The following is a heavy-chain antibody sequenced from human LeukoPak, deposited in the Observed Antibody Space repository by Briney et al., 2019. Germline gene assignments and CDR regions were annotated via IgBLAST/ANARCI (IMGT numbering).Heavy chain of an antibody. Sequence: SETLSLTCAVSGYSISSSRYWGWIRQPPGKERERIGSIYHSGSSYYNPSLQSRITISVDTSKTRSSLKLSSVPAADTAVYHCVKQAGRYGSGSADIWGRGTLVTASS. J-gene: IGHJ2*01. CDR2: IYHSGSS. CDR3: VKQAGRYGSGSADI. D-gene: IGHD3-10*01. CDR1: GYSISSSRY. V-gene: IGHV4-38-2*01.